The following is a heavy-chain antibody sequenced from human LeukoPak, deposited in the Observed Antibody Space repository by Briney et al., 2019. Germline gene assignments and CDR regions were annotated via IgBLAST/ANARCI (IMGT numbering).Heavy chain of an antibody. V-gene: IGHV3-30*02. Sequence: GGSLRLSCAASGFTFSSYGMHWVRQAPGKGLEWVAFIRYDGSNKYYADSVKGRFTVSRDNAKNSLYLQMNSLRAEDTAIYYCARGVPTGIDYFDYWGQETLVTVSS. CDR3: ARGVPTGIDYFDY. D-gene: IGHD1-1*01. J-gene: IGHJ4*02. CDR1: GFTFSSYG. CDR2: IRYDGSNK.